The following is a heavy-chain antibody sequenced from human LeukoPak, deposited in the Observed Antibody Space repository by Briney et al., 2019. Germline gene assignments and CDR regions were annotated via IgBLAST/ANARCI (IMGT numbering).Heavy chain of an antibody. CDR2: ISSSGSTI. V-gene: IGHV3-48*03. J-gene: IGHJ3*02. D-gene: IGHD6-13*01. CDR1: GFTFSSYE. CDR3: TREWQQLPLDAFDI. Sequence: GGSLRLSCAASGFTFSSYEMNWVRQAPGKGLEWVSYISSSGSTIYYADSVKGRFTISRDNAKNSLYLQMNSLKIEDTAVYYCTREWQQLPLDAFDIWGQGTMVTVSS.